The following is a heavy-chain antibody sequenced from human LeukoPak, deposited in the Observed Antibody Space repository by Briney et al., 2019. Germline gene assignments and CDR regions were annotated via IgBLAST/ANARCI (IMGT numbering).Heavy chain of an antibody. Sequence: PSETLSLTCTVSGGSISSSSYYWGWIRQPPGKGLEWIGSIYYSGSTYYNPSLKSRVTISVDTSKNQFSLKLSSVTAADTAVYYCARDGWGSSWYGYFDLWGRGTLVTVSS. J-gene: IGHJ2*01. CDR2: IYYSGST. D-gene: IGHD6-13*01. CDR3: ARDGWGSSWYGYFDL. CDR1: GGSISSSSYY. V-gene: IGHV4-39*07.